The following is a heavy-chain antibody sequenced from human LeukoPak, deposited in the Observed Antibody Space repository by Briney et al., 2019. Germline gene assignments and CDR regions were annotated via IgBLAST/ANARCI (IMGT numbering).Heavy chain of an antibody. J-gene: IGHJ5*02. CDR2: IYWDDDK. V-gene: IGHV2-5*02. CDR3: AFDNPLSNRPCFDP. Sequence: SGPTLVNPTQTLTLTCTFSGFSLSTSGVGVGWIRQPPGKALEWLALIYWDDDKRYSPSLKSRLTITKDTSKNQVVLTVTNMDPVDTATYYRAFDNPLSNRPCFDPWGQGILVTVSS. D-gene: IGHD1/OR15-1a*01. CDR1: GFSLSTSGVG.